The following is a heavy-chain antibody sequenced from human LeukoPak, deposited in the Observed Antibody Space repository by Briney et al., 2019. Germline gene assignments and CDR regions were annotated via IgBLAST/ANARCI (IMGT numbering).Heavy chain of an antibody. D-gene: IGHD6-6*01. J-gene: IGHJ5*02. CDR3: ASASARPGWFDP. Sequence: GGPLSLSCQALESPFSASYITWFAQAPGKGLKWVSYISSSGSTIYYADSVKGRFTISRDNAKNSLYLLMNSLRAEDTAVYYCASASARPGWFDPWGQGTRVTVSS. CDR2: ISSSGSTI. CDR1: ESPFSASY. V-gene: IGHV3-11*01.